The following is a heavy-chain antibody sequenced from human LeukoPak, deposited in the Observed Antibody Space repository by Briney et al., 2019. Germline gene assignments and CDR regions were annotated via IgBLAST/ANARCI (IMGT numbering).Heavy chain of an antibody. V-gene: IGHV1-8*01. CDR3: VRTPPNWGFDY. CDR1: GYTFTSHD. Sequence: ASVKVSCTASGYTFTSHDINWVRQATGQGLEWMGWMSPNSGDTGYAQKFQGRVTMTSDSSISTAYMELSSLRSEDTAIYYCVRTPPNWGFDYWGQGTLVTVSS. CDR2: MSPNSGDT. J-gene: IGHJ4*02. D-gene: IGHD7-27*01.